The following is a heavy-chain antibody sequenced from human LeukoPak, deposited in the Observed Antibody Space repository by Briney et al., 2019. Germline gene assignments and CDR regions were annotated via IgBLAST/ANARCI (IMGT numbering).Heavy chain of an antibody. CDR3: AKVWAHDGSGNPYWHFDL. D-gene: IGHD3-10*01. J-gene: IGHJ2*01. CDR2: IRASGGTA. Sequence: ETLSLTCTVSGGSISSYYWSWIRQPPGKGLEWVSAIRASGGTAYYADSVKGRFTISGDNSKNTLYLQMNSLRAEDTAVYYCAKVWAHDGSGNPYWHFDLWGRGTLVTVSS. V-gene: IGHV3-23*01. CDR1: GGSISSYY.